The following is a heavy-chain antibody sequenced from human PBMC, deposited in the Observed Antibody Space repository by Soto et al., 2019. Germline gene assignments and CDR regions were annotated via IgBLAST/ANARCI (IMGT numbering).Heavy chain of an antibody. J-gene: IGHJ4*02. CDR3: ARGPLVVLNYFES. CDR2: IFPLTDIP. CDR1: GGTFRNYP. Sequence: QVQLVQSGTEVKKPGSSVKVSCKASGGTFRNYPINWVRQAPGQGLEWMGSIFPLTDIPDYAQNFQARLTXSXDQXTSTAYMDLSSLTSDDTAMYFCARGPLVVLNYFESWGQGTLVTVSS. V-gene: IGHV1-69*02.